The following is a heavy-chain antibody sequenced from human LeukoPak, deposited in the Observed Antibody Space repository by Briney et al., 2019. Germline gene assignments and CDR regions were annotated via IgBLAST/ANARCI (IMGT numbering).Heavy chain of an antibody. J-gene: IGHJ5*02. CDR3: ARVDYERNWFDP. D-gene: IGHD4-17*01. V-gene: IGHV4-59*01. CDR2: IYYSGST. CDR1: GGSXXSYY. Sequence: VSGGSXXSYYWNWIRQPPGXGLEWSGYIYYSGSTNYNPSLKSRVTISVDTSKNQFSLKLSSVTAADTAVYYCARVDYERNWFDPWGQGTLVTVSS.